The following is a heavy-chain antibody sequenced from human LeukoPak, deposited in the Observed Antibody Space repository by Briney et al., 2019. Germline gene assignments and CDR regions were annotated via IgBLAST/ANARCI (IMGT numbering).Heavy chain of an antibody. CDR3: ARGLLLRFGNYALDV. Sequence: ASVKVSCKASGYTFSNYGINWVRQAPGQGLEWMGWVNPYNGNTDYAQRVQGRVTMTTDTSTSTAYMELRSLRSDDTAVFYCARGLLLRFGNYALDVWGQGTAVTVSS. J-gene: IGHJ6*02. V-gene: IGHV1-18*01. D-gene: IGHD3-10*01. CDR1: GYTFSNYG. CDR2: VNPYNGNT.